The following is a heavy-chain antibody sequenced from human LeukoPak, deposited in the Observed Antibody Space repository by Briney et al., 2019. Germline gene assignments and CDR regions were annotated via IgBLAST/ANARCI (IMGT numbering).Heavy chain of an antibody. Sequence: PGGSLRLSCAVSGFTFSSYAMSWVRQAPGKGLEWVSAISNSGGSTYYADSVKGRFTISRDNSKNTLYLQMNSLRAEDTAVYYCAREGSSPGVYFDYWGQGTLVTVSS. J-gene: IGHJ4*02. CDR2: ISNSGGST. V-gene: IGHV3-23*01. CDR1: GFTFSSYA. CDR3: AREGSSPGVYFDY. D-gene: IGHD6-13*01.